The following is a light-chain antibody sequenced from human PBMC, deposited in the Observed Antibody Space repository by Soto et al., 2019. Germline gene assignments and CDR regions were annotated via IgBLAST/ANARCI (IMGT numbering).Light chain of an antibody. CDR2: EVS. J-gene: IGLJ1*01. CDR1: SSDVGAYDY. Sequence: QSALTQPASVSGSPGQSITISCTGTSSDVGAYDYVSWYQQYPGKTPKVMISEVSNRPSGVSNRFSGSKSGNTAALTISGLQAEDEADYYCSSYTSSSTYVCGTGTKLTVL. CDR3: SSYTSSSTYV. V-gene: IGLV2-14*01.